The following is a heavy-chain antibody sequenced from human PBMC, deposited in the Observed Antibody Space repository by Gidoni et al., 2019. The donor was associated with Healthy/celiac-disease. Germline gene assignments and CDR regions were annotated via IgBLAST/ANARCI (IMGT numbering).Heavy chain of an antibody. CDR2: IYYSEST. Sequence: VQLQASGPGLVKPSETLSLTCTVSGGSISSYYWSWIRQPPGKGLEWIGYIYYSESTNYNPSLKSRVTISVDTSNNQFSLKLSSVTAADTAVYYCAGMGDHLGDYWGQGTLVTVSS. J-gene: IGHJ4*02. D-gene: IGHD2-21*02. V-gene: IGHV4-59*01. CDR1: GGSISSYY. CDR3: AGMGDHLGDY.